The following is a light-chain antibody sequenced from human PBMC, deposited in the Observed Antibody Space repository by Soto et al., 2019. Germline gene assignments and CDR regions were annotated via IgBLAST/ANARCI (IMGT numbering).Light chain of an antibody. CDR3: QQYSSSPYT. V-gene: IGKV3-20*01. CDR1: QSVTFSY. J-gene: IGKJ2*01. CDR2: GAS. Sequence: EIVLTQSPGTLSLSPGERATLSCRASQSVTFSYLAWYQQKPGQAPRLLIYGASSRATGIPDRFSGSGSGTDFTLTISRLEPEDFAVYYCQQYSSSPYTFGQGPKLDIK.